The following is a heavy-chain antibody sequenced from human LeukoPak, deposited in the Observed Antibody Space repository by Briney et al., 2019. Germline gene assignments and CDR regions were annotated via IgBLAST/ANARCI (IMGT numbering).Heavy chain of an antibody. CDR2: IYPGDSDS. V-gene: IGHV5-51*01. CDR1: GYSFTSDW. CDR3: ARASMGYYDTSGYFDY. J-gene: IGHJ4*02. Sequence: GESLKISCKVSGYSFTSDWIGWVRQMPGKGLEWMGIIYPGDSDSRYSPSLQGQVTISVDKSISTAYLQWSSLQASDTGMYYCARASMGYYDTSGYFDYWGQGTLVTVSS. D-gene: IGHD3-9*01.